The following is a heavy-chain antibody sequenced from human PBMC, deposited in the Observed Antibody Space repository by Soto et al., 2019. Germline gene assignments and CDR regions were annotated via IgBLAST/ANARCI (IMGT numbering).Heavy chain of an antibody. D-gene: IGHD6-19*01. J-gene: IGHJ4*02. V-gene: IGHV3-30*18. Sequence: QVQLVESGGGVVQPGRSLRLSCAASGFTFSSYGMHWVRQAPGKGLEWVAVISYDGSNKYYADSVKGRFTISRDNSKNTLYLQMNSLRAEDTAVYYCAKGAVAPDYWGQGTLVTVSS. CDR3: AKGAVAPDY. CDR2: ISYDGSNK. CDR1: GFTFSSYG.